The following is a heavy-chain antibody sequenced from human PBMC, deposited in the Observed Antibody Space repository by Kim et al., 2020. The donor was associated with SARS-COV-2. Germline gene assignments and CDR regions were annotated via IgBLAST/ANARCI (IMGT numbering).Heavy chain of an antibody. D-gene: IGHD2-15*01. J-gene: IGHJ3*02. CDR2: ISSNGGST. Sequence: GGSLRLSCSASGFTFSSYAMHWVRQAPGKGLEYVSAISSNGGSTYYADSVKGRFTISRDNSKNTLYLQMSSLRAEDTAVYYCVKDLIGGMCAFDIWGQGTMVTVSS. CDR3: VKDLIGGMCAFDI. CDR1: GFTFSSYA. V-gene: IGHV3-64D*09.